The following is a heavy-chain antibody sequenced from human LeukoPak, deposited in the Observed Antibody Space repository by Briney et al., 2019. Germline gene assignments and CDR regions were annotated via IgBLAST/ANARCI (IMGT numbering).Heavy chain of an antibody. CDR2: IYHSGST. CDR1: GGSISSSNW. D-gene: IGHD1-1*01. V-gene: IGHV4-4*02. J-gene: IGHJ6*03. CDR3: ARIRTTGTTGMGYYYYMDV. Sequence: SGTLSLTCAVSGGSISSSNWWSWVRQPPGKGLEWIGEIYHSGSTNYNPSLKSRVTISVDKSKNQFSLKLSSVTAADTAVYYCARIRTTGTTGMGYYYYMDVWGKGTTVTVSS.